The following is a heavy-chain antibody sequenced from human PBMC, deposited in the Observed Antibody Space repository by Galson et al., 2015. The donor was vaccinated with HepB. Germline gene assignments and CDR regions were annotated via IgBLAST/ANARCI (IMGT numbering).Heavy chain of an antibody. CDR2: IIPIFGTA. Sequence: PVKVSCMASGGTLSSYAISWVRQAPGQGLEWRGVIIPIFGTAHYAQEFPGRVTITADESTSTAYMELSSLRSEDTAVYYCARDLAASSGPQPIDYWGQGTLVTVSS. J-gene: IGHJ4*02. V-gene: IGHV1-69*13. D-gene: IGHD3-22*01. CDR3: ARDLAASSGPQPIDY. CDR1: GGTLSSYA.